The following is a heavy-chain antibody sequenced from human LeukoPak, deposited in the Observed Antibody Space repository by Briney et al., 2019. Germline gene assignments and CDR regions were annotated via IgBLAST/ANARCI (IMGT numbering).Heavy chain of an antibody. Sequence: GGSLRLSCAASGFTFSSYAMSWVRQAPGKGLEWVALISYDANIGSNKYYADSVKGRFTISRDNSKNTLYLQMNSLRAEDTAAYYCARDGGYDFWSGYYQDYWGQGTLVTVSS. CDR2: ISYDANIGSNK. CDR1: GFTFSSYA. V-gene: IGHV3-30-3*01. CDR3: ARDGGYDFWSGYYQDY. D-gene: IGHD3-3*01. J-gene: IGHJ4*02.